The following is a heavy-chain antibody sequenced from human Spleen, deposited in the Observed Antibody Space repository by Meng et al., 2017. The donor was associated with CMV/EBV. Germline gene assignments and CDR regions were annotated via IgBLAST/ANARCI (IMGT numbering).Heavy chain of an antibody. CDR3: AREVTMILR. CDR2: INSDGSST. V-gene: IGHV3-74*01. J-gene: IGHJ4*02. Sequence: GESLKISCAASGFTFSSYWMHWVRQAPGKGLVWVSRINSDGSSTRYADSVKGRFTISRDNSKNTLYLQMNSLRAEDTAVYYCAREVTMILRWGQGTLVTVSS. D-gene: IGHD3-22*01. CDR1: GFTFSSYW.